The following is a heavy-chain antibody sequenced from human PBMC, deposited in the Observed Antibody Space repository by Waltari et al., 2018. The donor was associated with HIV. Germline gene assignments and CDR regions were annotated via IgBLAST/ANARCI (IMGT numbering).Heavy chain of an antibody. V-gene: IGHV4-61*08. J-gene: IGHJ6*02. CDR2: IDYSGST. CDR1: GGSVSSGAYY. CDR3: ARHKEGEGYNYWIYYYYYGMDV. D-gene: IGHD5-18*01. Sequence: QVQLQESGPGLVKPSETLSLTCTVSGGSVSSGAYYWSWIRQPPGKGLQWMGHIDYSGSTKDSGGPKYNPYLKSRVTISIDTSKSQFSLKLTSVTAADTAVYYCARHKEGEGYNYWIYYYYYGMDVWGQGTTVTVSS.